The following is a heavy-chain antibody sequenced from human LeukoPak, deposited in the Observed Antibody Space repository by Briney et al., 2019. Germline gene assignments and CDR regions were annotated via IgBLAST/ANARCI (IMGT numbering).Heavy chain of an antibody. CDR3: ARHLRVGTKFDY. D-gene: IGHD1-26*01. J-gene: IGHJ4*02. Sequence: PSETLSLTCAVYGGSFSSYYWSWIRQPPGKGLEWIGYIYYSGSTNYNPSLKSRVTISVDTSKNQFSLKLGSVTAADTAVYYCARHLRVGTKFDYWGQGTLVTVSS. V-gene: IGHV4-59*08. CDR2: IYYSGST. CDR1: GGSFSSYY.